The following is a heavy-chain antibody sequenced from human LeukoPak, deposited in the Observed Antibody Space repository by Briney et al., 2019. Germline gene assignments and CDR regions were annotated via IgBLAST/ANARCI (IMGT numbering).Heavy chain of an antibody. V-gene: IGHV3-74*01. CDR1: GFTFSSYA. Sequence: GGSLRLSCAASGFTFSSYAMSWVRQAPGKGLVWVSRINSDGSSTSYADSVKGRFTISRDNAKNTLYLQMNSLRAEDTAVYYCARSRYSSSWGFDYWGQGTLVTVSS. D-gene: IGHD6-13*01. J-gene: IGHJ4*02. CDR3: ARSRYSSSWGFDY. CDR2: INSDGSST.